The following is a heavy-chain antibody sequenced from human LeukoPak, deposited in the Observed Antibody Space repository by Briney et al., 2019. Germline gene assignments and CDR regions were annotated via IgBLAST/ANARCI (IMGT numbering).Heavy chain of an antibody. CDR2: ISGSGGST. V-gene: IGHV3-23*01. CDR1: GSTFSSYW. J-gene: IGHJ4*02. D-gene: IGHD2-2*01. CDR3: ARDRCSSISCFALDY. Sequence: GGSLRLSCAASGSTFSSYWMSWVRQAPGKGLEWVSAISGSGGSTYYADSVKGRFTISRDNSKNTLYLQMNSLRAEDTAVYYCARDRCSSISCFALDYWGQGTLVTVSS.